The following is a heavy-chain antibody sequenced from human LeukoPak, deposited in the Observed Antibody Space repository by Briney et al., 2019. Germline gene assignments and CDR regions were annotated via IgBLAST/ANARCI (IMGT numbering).Heavy chain of an antibody. Sequence: SETLSLTCAVYGGSFSGYYWSWIRQPPGKGLEWIGEINHSGSTNYNPSLKSRVTISVDTPKNQFSLKLSSVTAADTAVYYCARDGDYGDYGMDVWGQGTTVTVSS. CDR2: INHSGST. CDR3: ARDGDYGDYGMDV. J-gene: IGHJ6*02. V-gene: IGHV4-34*01. D-gene: IGHD3-16*01. CDR1: GGSFSGYY.